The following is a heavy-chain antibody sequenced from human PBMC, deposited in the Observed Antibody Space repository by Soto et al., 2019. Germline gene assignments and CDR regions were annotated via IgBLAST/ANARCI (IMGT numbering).Heavy chain of an antibody. CDR3: ARAPPGWLQPFDY. CDR1: GYSISSGYY. CDR2: IYHSGST. V-gene: IGHV4-38-2*01. Sequence: KPSETLSLTCAVSGYSISSGYYWGWIRQPPGKGLEWIGSIYHSGSTYYNPSLKSRVTISVDTSKNQFSLKLSSVTAADTAVYYCARAPPGWLQPFDYWGQGTLVTVSS. D-gene: IGHD5-12*01. J-gene: IGHJ4*02.